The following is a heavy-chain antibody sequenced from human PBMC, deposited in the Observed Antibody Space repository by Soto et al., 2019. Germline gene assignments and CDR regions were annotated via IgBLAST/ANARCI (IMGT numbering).Heavy chain of an antibody. CDR3: ARGTHDRSGYYLPFDY. D-gene: IGHD3-22*01. Sequence: ETLSLTCTVSGGSISNYYWSWIRQPPGKGLEWIGFIYYSGSTYYTPSLKSRITISVDTSKYQFSLKLSSVTAADTAVYYCARGTHDRSGYYLPFDYWGQGTLVTVSS. J-gene: IGHJ4*02. V-gene: IGHV4-59*12. CDR2: IYYSGST. CDR1: GGSISNYY.